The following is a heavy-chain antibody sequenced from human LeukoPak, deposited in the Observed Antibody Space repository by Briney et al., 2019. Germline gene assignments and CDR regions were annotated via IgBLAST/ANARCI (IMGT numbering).Heavy chain of an antibody. D-gene: IGHD3-22*01. CDR2: ITSGGGGTT. V-gene: IGHV3-23*01. CDR3: AKDSGPYTSGYYGH. CDR1: GFTFNNYA. Sequence: GGSLRRSCAASGFTFNNYALSWVRQAPGKGLEWVSAITSGGGGTTYYADSVKGRFTISRDNSKNTLFLQMNSLRAEDTAVYSCAKDSGPYTSGYYGHWGQGTLVTVSS. J-gene: IGHJ4*02.